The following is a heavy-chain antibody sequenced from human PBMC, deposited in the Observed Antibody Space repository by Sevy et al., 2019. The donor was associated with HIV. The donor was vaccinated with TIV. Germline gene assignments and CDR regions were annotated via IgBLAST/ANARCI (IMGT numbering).Heavy chain of an antibody. V-gene: IGHV4-31*03. CDR3: ARDRRYYDSTSFYWGFEY. CDR1: IGSISSDGYY. CDR2: IYSRGNT. Sequence: SETLSLTCSVSIGSISSDGYYWGWIRQHPGKGLEWIGNIYSRGNTHYNPSLKSRVTISLDTSKNQFSLILRSVTAADTAVYYCARDRRYYDSTSFYWGFEYWGQGTLVTVSS. D-gene: IGHD3-22*01. J-gene: IGHJ4*02.